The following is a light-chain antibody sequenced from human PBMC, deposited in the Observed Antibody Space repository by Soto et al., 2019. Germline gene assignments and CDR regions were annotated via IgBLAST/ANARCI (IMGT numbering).Light chain of an antibody. Sequence: DIQMTQSPSTLSASVGDRVTITCRASQSISTWLAWYQQKPGKAPKLLIDKASGLESGVPSRFSGSGSGTDFTLTISSLQPDDFATYYCQQYNSYSPLTFGGGTKVDIK. J-gene: IGKJ4*01. CDR3: QQYNSYSPLT. V-gene: IGKV1-5*03. CDR2: KAS. CDR1: QSISTW.